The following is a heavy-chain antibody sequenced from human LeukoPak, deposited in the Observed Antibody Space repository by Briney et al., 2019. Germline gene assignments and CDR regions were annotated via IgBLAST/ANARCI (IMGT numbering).Heavy chain of an antibody. D-gene: IGHD3-10*01. CDR1: GGSISSGSYY. CDR2: IYTSGST. J-gene: IGHJ4*02. Sequence: PSETLSLTCTVSGGSISSGSYYWSWIRQPAGKGLEWIGRIYTSGSTNYNPSLKSRVTISVDTSKNQFSLNLSSVTAADTAVYYCARVLMVRGVIITEEWGQGTLVTVSS. V-gene: IGHV4-61*02. CDR3: ARVLMVRGVIITEE.